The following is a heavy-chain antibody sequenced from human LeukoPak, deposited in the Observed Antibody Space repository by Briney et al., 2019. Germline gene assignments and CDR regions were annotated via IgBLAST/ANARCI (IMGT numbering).Heavy chain of an antibody. CDR2: ISNDGSST. V-gene: IGHV3-74*03. Sequence: PGGSLRLSCAASGFTFSNYWMHWVRQAPGKGLVWVSCISNDGSSTMFADSVKGRFTISRDNAKNSLYLQMNSLRDEDTAVYYCAREVWGRSGYNYMDVWGKGTTVTVSS. J-gene: IGHJ6*03. CDR3: AREVWGRSGYNYMDV. D-gene: IGHD2-15*01. CDR1: GFTFSNYW.